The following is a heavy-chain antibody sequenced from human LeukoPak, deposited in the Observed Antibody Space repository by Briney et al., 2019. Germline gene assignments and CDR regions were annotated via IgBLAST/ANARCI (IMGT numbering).Heavy chain of an antibody. CDR1: GFTFSSYA. CDR2: ISGSGGST. CDR3: AKDPRHYDSSGYLP. Sequence: GGSLRLSCAASGFTFSSYAMSWVRQAPGKGLEWVSAISGSGGSTYYADSVKGRFTISRDNSKNTLYLQMNSLRAEDTAVYYCAKDPRHYDSSGYLPWGQGTLVTVSS. D-gene: IGHD3-22*01. J-gene: IGHJ5*02. V-gene: IGHV3-23*01.